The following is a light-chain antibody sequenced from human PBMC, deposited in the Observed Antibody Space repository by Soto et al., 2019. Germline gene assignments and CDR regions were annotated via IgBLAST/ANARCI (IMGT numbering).Light chain of an antibody. CDR3: ATWDDSLKAAV. CDR2: IDD. V-gene: IGLV1-44*01. Sequence: QLVLTQPPSLSGTPGQRVTISCSGSTSNIAGNTVHWYQHLPETAPKLLIYIDDQRPSGVPDRFSASKSGTSASLAISGLQSEDEADYYCATWDDSLKAAVFGGGTQRTVL. CDR1: TSNIAGNT. J-gene: IGLJ7*01.